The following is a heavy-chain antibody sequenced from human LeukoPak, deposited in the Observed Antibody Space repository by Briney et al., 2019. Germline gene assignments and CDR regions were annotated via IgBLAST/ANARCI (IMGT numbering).Heavy chain of an antibody. CDR2: IYYSGST. CDR1: GGSISSYY. V-gene: IGHV4-59*01. J-gene: IGHJ6*02. Sequence: SETLSLTCTVSGGSISSYYWSWIRQPPGKGLEWIGYIYYSGSTNYNPSLKSRVTISVDTSKNQFSLKLSSVTAADTAVYYCARVPPYYYGMDVWGQGTTVTVSS. CDR3: ARVPPYYYGMDV.